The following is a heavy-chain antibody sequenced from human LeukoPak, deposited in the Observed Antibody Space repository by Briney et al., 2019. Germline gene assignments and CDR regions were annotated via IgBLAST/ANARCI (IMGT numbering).Heavy chain of an antibody. D-gene: IGHD2/OR15-2a*01. CDR2: IFYSGIT. CDR1: GDSISSSSY. Sequence: SETLSLTCTVSGDSISSSSYWGWIRQPPGKGLEWIGSIFYSGITHYNPSLKSRVTISVDTSKNQFSLKLSSVTATDTALYYCARSKANSHDTFDVWGQGTMVTVSS. CDR3: ARSKANSHDTFDV. V-gene: IGHV4-39*01. J-gene: IGHJ3*01.